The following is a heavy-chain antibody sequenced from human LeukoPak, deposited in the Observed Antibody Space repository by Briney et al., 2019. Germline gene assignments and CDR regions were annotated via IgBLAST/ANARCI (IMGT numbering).Heavy chain of an antibody. J-gene: IGHJ5*02. CDR1: GFTLSSYC. V-gene: IGHV3-7*01. D-gene: IGHD3-3*01. CDR2: IKQDGSEK. Sequence: PGGSLRLSCAASGFTLSSYCMSWVRQAPGNGLEWVANIKQDGSEKYYVDSVKGRFTISRDNAKNSLYLQMNSLRAEDTAVYYCARRGTYYDFWTGYGNWFDPWGQGTLVTVSS. CDR3: ARRGTYYDFWTGYGNWFDP.